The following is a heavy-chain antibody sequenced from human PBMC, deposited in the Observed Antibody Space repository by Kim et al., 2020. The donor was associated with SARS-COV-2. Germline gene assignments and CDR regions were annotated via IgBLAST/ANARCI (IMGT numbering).Heavy chain of an antibody. Sequence: SETLSLTCAVYGGSFSGYYWSWIRQPPGKGLEWIGEINHSGSTNYNPSLKSRVTISVDTSKNQFSLKLSSVTAADTAVYYCARGLGVLLWFGAAFDYWGQGTLVTVSS. CDR3: ARGLGVLLWFGAAFDY. D-gene: IGHD3-10*01. CDR1: GGSFSGYY. CDR2: INHSGST. V-gene: IGHV4-34*01. J-gene: IGHJ4*02.